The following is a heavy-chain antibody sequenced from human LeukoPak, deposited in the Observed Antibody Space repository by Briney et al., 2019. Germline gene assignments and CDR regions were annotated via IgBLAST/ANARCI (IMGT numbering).Heavy chain of an antibody. V-gene: IGHV4-61*02. CDR1: GGSISSGSYY. CDR3: ARAQGGYGYYYMDV. CDR2: IYTSGST. D-gene: IGHD5-12*01. J-gene: IGHJ6*03. Sequence: SETLSLTCTVSGGSISSGSYYWSWIRRPAGTGLEWIGRIYTSGSTNYNPSLKSRVTISVDTSKNQFSLKLSSVTAADTAVYYCARAQGGYGYYYMDVWGKGTTVTISS.